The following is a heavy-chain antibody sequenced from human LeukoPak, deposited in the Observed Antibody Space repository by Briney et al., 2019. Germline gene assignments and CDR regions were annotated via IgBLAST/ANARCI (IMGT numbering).Heavy chain of an antibody. CDR3: ARGKPQIGSGYYRPVHYYYYGMDV. CDR1: GGSFSGYY. Sequence: PSETLSLTCAVYGGSFSGYYWSWIRQPPGKGLEWIGEINHSGSTNYNPSLKSRVTISVDTSKNQFSLKLSSVTAADTAVYYCARGKPQIGSGYYRPVHYYYYGMDVWGQGTTVTVSS. V-gene: IGHV4-34*01. CDR2: INHSGST. J-gene: IGHJ6*02. D-gene: IGHD3-22*01.